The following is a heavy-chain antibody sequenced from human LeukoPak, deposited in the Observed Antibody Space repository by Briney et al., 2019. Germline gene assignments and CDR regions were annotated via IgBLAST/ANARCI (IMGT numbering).Heavy chain of an antibody. CDR3: ARDKYSSSWYEDFDY. CDR2: ISSSSSYI. Sequence: GGSLRLCCAASGFTFSSYSMNWGRQAPGKGLEWVSSISSSSSYIYYADSVKGRFTISRDNAKNSLYLQMNSLRAEDTAVYYCARDKYSSSWYEDFDYWGQGTLVTVSS. D-gene: IGHD6-13*01. V-gene: IGHV3-21*01. J-gene: IGHJ4*02. CDR1: GFTFSSYS.